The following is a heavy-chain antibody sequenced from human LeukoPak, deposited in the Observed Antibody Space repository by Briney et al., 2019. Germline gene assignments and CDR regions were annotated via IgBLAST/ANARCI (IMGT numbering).Heavy chain of an antibody. V-gene: IGHV3-7*01. Sequence: GGSLRLSCAASGFTFSSYWMSWVRQAPGKGLEWVANIKQDGSEKYYVDSVKGRFTISRDNAKNSLYLQMNSLRAEDTAVYYCARELAVAGTGAFHIWGQGTMVTVSS. CDR3: ARELAVAGTGAFHI. CDR2: IKQDGSEK. CDR1: GFTFSSYW. D-gene: IGHD6-19*01. J-gene: IGHJ3*02.